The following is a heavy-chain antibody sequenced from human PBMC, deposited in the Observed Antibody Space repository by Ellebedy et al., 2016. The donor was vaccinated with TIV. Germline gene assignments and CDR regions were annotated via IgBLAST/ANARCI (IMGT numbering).Heavy chain of an antibody. CDR2: IYYSGST. CDR1: GGSISSYY. V-gene: IGHV4-59*08. Sequence: MPSETQSLTCPVSGGSISSYYWRCIRQPPGKGLAWIGYIYYSGSTNYNPSLKSRVTKSVDTSKNQFTLTLSSVTAADTAVFYCASHTMDWGDLDYFDYWGQGTLVTVSS. CDR3: ASHTMDWGDLDYFDY. J-gene: IGHJ4*02. D-gene: IGHD3/OR15-3a*01.